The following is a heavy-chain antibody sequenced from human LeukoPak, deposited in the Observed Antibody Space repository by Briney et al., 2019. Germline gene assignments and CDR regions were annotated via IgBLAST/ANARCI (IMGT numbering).Heavy chain of an antibody. V-gene: IGHV3-30*02. J-gene: IGHJ4*02. Sequence: PGGSLRLSCAVSGFNLNSYAMHWVRQAPGKGLEWVAVIRHDETNIFYAGSVQGRFTISRDTSRKLLYLQMNSLSVEDTAVYYCAKEYTPSSRLGELDSWGQGTLVTVSS. CDR3: AKEYTPSSRLGELDS. CDR2: IRHDETNI. D-gene: IGHD6-6*01. CDR1: GFNLNSYA.